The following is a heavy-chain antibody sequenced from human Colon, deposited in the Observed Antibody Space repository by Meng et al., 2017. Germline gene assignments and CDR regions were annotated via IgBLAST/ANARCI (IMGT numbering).Heavy chain of an antibody. J-gene: IGHJ4*01. CDR2: ITGDSTYI. CDR3: TRGWMPE. Sequence: ELELGESGGGLAQPGESLGLSFAAAGFTFSGFSLSWVRQAPGKGLEWVSSITGDSTYIYYADSVKGRFTVSRDNAKNSLYLQMNSLRADDTAVYYCTRGWMPEWGQGTLVTVSS. CDR1: GFTFSGFS. V-gene: IGHV3-21*01. D-gene: IGHD2-2*01.